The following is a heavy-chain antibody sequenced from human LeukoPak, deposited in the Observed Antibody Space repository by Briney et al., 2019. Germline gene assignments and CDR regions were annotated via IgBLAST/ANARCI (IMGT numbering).Heavy chain of an antibody. Sequence: PGGSLRLSCAASGFTFSDYYMSWIRQAPGKGLEWVSYISSSGSTIYYADSVKGRFTISRDNAKNSLYLQMNSLRAEDTAVYYCAKDSISIYSSSWYGSFDYWGQGTLVTVSS. CDR2: ISSSGSTI. CDR3: AKDSISIYSSSWYGSFDY. V-gene: IGHV3-11*01. CDR1: GFTFSDYY. J-gene: IGHJ4*02. D-gene: IGHD6-13*01.